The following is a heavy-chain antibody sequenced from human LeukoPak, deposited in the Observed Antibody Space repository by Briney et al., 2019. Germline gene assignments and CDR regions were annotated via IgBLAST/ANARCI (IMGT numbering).Heavy chain of an antibody. CDR1: GGSISSCY. V-gene: IGHV4-59*08. CDR2: IYYSRST. CDR3: ASSSAMVTHSFDY. J-gene: IGHJ4*02. D-gene: IGHD5-18*01. Sequence: SETLSLTCTVSGGSISSCYWSWIRQPPGEGLEWIWFIYYSRSTNQNPSLKSRLTMSVDTSNNQFFLRLSSVTAADTAVYYCASSSAMVTHSFDYWGQGTLVTVSS.